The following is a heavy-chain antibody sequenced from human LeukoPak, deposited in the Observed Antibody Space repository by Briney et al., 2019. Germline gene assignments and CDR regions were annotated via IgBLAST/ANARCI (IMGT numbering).Heavy chain of an antibody. CDR1: GFTFSRYD. CDR2: IGTVGDP. J-gene: IGHJ3*02. D-gene: IGHD3-3*01. Sequence: SAGSLRLSCAASGFTFSRYDMHWVRQATGKGLEWVSAIGTVGDPYYPGSVKGRFTISRENAKNSLYLQMNSLRAGDTAVYYCARGFLGDAFDIWGQGTMVTVSS. V-gene: IGHV3-13*05. CDR3: ARGFLGDAFDI.